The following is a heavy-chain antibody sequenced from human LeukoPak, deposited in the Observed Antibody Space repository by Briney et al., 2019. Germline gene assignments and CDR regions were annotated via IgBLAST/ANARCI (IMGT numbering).Heavy chain of an antibody. CDR2: INSDGSST. J-gene: IGHJ6*02. Sequence: GGSLRLSCAASGFTFSSYWMHWVRQAPGKGLVWVSRINSDGSSTSYADSVKGRFTISSDNAKNTLYLQMNSLRAEDTAVYYCARTRLDYGMDVWGQGTTVTVSS. D-gene: IGHD5-12*01. CDR1: GFTFSSYW. V-gene: IGHV3-74*01. CDR3: ARTRLDYGMDV.